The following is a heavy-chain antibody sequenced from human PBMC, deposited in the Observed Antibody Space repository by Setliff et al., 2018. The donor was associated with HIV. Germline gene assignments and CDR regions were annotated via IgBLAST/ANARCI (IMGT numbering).Heavy chain of an antibody. CDR1: GFSLSNTRMG. CDR3: ARYNFRRGYWDCFDY. V-gene: IGHV2-26*01. CDR2: IFPNDEK. D-gene: IGHD3-3*01. J-gene: IGHJ4*02. Sequence: SGPTLVNPTETLTLTCTVSGFSLSNTRMGVSWIRQPPGKAPEWLAHIFPNDEKSYSASLKSRVTISEDTSKSQVVLTMTNMDPLDTATYFCARYNFRRGYWDCFDYWGQETQVTVS.